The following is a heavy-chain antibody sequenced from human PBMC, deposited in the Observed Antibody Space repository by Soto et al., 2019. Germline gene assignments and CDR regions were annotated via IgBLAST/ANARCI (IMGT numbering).Heavy chain of an antibody. D-gene: IGHD3-22*01. CDR2: ISTYNGNT. CDR1: GYTFTTYG. V-gene: IGHV1-18*01. Sequence: QVQLVQSGAAVNKPGASVKVSCKASGYTFTTYGMSWVRQAPGQGLDWMGWISTYNGNTKYAERLQGRVTITPDTTTSTDYMELRSLRSDDTAVYYCARGPSDYYDNSGDYFLDYWGQGTLVTVSS. J-gene: IGHJ4*02. CDR3: ARGPSDYYDNSGDYFLDY.